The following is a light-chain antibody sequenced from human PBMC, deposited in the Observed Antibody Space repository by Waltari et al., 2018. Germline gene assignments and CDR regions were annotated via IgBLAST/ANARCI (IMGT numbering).Light chain of an antibody. CDR1: QSLNSW. CDR3: QRYKGYPIT. J-gene: IGKJ4*01. V-gene: IGKV1-5*03. CDR2: KAY. Sequence: DIQMTQSPSTLSASVGDRVPITCRASQSLNSWLAWYQHKPGNAPKLLIYKAYNLESWVPARVSGSGSGTEVTLTISSLQPDDVATYYCQRYKGYPITYGGGTKVELK.